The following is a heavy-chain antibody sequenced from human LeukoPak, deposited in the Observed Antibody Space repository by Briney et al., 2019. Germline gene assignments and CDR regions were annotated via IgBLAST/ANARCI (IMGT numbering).Heavy chain of an antibody. J-gene: IGHJ4*02. Sequence: GGSLRLSCAASGFTYSSYAMSWVRQAPGKGLEWVSAISGPAGSWDYADSVKGRFTISRDNSKNTLFLQMNSLRAEDTAIYYCAKKVGLVSAPLYYFDVWGQGTLVTVSS. V-gene: IGHV3-23*01. CDR3: AKKVGLVSAPLYYFDV. CDR1: GFTYSSYA. D-gene: IGHD5/OR15-5a*01. CDR2: ISGPAGSW.